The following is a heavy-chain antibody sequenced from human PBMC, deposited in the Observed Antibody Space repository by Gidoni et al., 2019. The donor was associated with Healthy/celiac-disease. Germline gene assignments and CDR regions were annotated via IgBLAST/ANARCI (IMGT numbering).Heavy chain of an antibody. CDR2: IWYDGSNK. J-gene: IGHJ6*03. V-gene: IGHV3-33*01. CDR3: ARGAPYYYYMDV. Sequence: QVQLVESGGGVVQPGRSLRLSCAASGFTFSSYGMHWVRQAPGKGLEWVAVIWYDGSNKYYADSVKGRFTSSRDNSKNTLYLQMNSLRAEDTAVYYCARGAPYYYYMDVWGKGTTVTVSS. CDR1: GFTFSSYG.